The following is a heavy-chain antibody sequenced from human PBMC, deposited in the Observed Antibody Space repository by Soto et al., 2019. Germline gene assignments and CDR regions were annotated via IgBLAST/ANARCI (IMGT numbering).Heavy chain of an antibody. D-gene: IGHD2-15*01. CDR1: GDSISSVDYF. J-gene: IGHJ5*01. CDR2: IYKSATT. CDR3: ARGRYCLTGRCFPNWFDS. V-gene: IGHV4-30-4*01. Sequence: SETLSLTCSVSGDSISSVDYFWAWIRQPPGQALEYIGYIYKSATTYYNPSFESRVAISLDTSKSQFPLNVTSVTAADTAVYFCARGRYCLTGRCFPNWFDSWGQGTLVTVSS.